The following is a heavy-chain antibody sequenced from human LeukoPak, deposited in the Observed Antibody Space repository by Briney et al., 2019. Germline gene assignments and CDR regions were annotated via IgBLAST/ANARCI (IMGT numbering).Heavy chain of an antibody. J-gene: IGHJ3*02. CDR2: IWYDGSNK. CDR3: AKRAYSGSYYAAFDI. V-gene: IGHV3-33*06. Sequence: GRSLRLSCAASGFTFSSYGMHWVRQAPGKGLEWVAVIWYDGSNKYYADSVKGRFTISRDNSKNTLYPQMDSLRAEDTAVYYCAKRAYSGSYYAAFDIWGQGTMVTASS. D-gene: IGHD1-26*01. CDR1: GFTFSSYG.